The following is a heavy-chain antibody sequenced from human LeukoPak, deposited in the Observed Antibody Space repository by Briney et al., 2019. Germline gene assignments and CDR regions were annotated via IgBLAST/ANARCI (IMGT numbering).Heavy chain of an antibody. V-gene: IGHV4-39*07. J-gene: IGHJ5*02. CDR1: GGSVSSTTYY. D-gene: IGHD5-12*01. CDR3: ARLSLVATYFDP. CDR2: INYSGST. Sequence: PSETLSLTCTVSGGSVSSTTYYWSWIRQPPGKGLEWIASINYSGSTNYNPSLKSRVTISVHTSKNQFSLKLSSVTAADTAVYYCARLSLVATYFDPWGQGTLVTVSS.